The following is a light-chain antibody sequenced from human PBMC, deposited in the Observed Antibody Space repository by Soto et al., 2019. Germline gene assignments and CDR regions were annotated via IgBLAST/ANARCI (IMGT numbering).Light chain of an antibody. J-gene: IGLJ1*01. Sequence: QSVLTQPPSVSGAPVRRVTISCTGSSSNIGAGYDVHWYQQLPDTAPKLLIYGDNNRPSGVPDRFSDSKSGTSASLAITGLQAEDEADYYCQSYDRSLSGYVFGTGTKVTVL. CDR2: GDN. CDR1: SSNIGAGYD. V-gene: IGLV1-40*01. CDR3: QSYDRSLSGYV.